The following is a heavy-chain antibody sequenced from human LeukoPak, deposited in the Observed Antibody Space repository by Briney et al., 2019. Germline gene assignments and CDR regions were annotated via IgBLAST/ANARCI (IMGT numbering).Heavy chain of an antibody. D-gene: IGHD1-26*01. CDR3: ARSGSYYGPGAFDI. Sequence: SETLSLTCIVSGGSISRGSYYWSWIRQPAGKGLEWMGRIYNSGSTNYNPSLKSRVTISTDMSKNQLSLELSSVTAADTAVYYCARSGSYYGPGAFDIWGQGTMVTVSS. CDR1: GGSISRGSYY. J-gene: IGHJ3*02. CDR2: IYNSGST. V-gene: IGHV4-61*10.